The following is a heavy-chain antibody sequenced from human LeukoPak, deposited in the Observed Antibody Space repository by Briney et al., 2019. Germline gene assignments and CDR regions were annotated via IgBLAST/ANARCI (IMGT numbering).Heavy chain of an antibody. D-gene: IGHD3-9*01. J-gene: IGHJ4*02. CDR2: IIHSGSP. V-gene: IGHV4-34*12. Sequence: PETLSLTCAVYGGSFSGYYWSWIRQPPGKGLEWIGEIIHSGSPNYNPSLKSRVTMSIDTSKNQFSLNLSSVTAADTAVYYCARRHYEILSGYPSWGQGILVTVSS. CDR3: ARRHYEILSGYPS. CDR1: GGSFSGYY.